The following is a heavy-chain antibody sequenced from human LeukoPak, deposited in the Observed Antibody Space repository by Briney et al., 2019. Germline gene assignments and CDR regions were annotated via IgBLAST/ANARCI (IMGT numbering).Heavy chain of an antibody. J-gene: IGHJ5*02. CDR1: GGSISSYY. D-gene: IGHD3-22*01. CDR3: ARTRFGNYDSNPLRWFDP. Sequence: SETLSLTCTVSGGSISSYYWSRIRQPPGKGLEWIGYIYYSGSTNYNPSLKSRVTISVDTSKNQFSLKLSSVTAADTAVYYCARTRFGNYDSNPLRWFDPWGQGTLVTVSS. CDR2: IYYSGST. V-gene: IGHV4-59*01.